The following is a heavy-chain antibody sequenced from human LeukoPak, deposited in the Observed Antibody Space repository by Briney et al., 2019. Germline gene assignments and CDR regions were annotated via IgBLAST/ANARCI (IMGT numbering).Heavy chain of an antibody. D-gene: IGHD3-22*01. J-gene: IGHJ4*02. CDR1: GFPFSTYS. CDR3: ARDSSGFIDY. V-gene: IGHV3-21*01. Sequence: GGSLRLSCAASGFPFSTYSLHWVRQAPAKGLECVSYISGSSSYIHFADSVKGRFTISRDKSKNTLYLQVNSLRAEDTAMYYCARDSSGFIDYWGQGTLVTVSS. CDR2: ISGSSSYI.